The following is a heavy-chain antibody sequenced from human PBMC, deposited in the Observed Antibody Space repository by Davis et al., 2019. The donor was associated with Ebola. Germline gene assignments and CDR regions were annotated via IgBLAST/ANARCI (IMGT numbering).Heavy chain of an antibody. J-gene: IGHJ2*01. V-gene: IGHV4-39*07. D-gene: IGHD1-26*01. CDR1: GGSISSSSYY. CDR2: INHSGST. Sequence: SETLSLTCTVSGGSISSSSYYWGWIRQPPGKGLEWIGEINHSGSTNYNPSLKSRFPISVDTSKNQFSLKLSSVTAADTAVYCCARGLQWELLGYWYFDLWGRGTLVTVSS. CDR3: ARGLQWELLGYWYFDL.